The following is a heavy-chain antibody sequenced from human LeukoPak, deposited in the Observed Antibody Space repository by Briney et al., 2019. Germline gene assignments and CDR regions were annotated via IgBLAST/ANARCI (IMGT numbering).Heavy chain of an antibody. D-gene: IGHD3-9*01. CDR2: IYYSGST. J-gene: IGHJ3*02. CDR3: ARTGLAFDI. CDR1: GGSISSYY. Sequence: PSETLSLTCTVSGGSISSYYWSWIRQPPGKGLEWIGYIYYSGSTNYNPSLKSRVTISVDTSKNQFSLRLSSVTAADTAVYYCARTGLAFDIWGQGTMVTVSS. V-gene: IGHV4-59*08.